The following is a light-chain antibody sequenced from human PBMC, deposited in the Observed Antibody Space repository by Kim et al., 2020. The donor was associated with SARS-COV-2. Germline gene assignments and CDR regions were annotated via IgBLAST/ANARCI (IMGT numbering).Light chain of an antibody. Sequence: ASVGDKVTISCRASQPISSSLAWYQQRAGKAPRRLIYRAASVETGVPSRFSGSGSGTEFTLTITSLQPDDFATYYCQQHDSYPWTFGQGTKVDIK. CDR2: RAA. V-gene: IGKV1-5*03. J-gene: IGKJ1*01. CDR3: QQHDSYPWT. CDR1: QPISSS.